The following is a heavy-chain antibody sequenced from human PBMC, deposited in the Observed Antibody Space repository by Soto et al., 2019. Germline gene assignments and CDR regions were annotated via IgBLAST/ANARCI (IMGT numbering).Heavy chain of an antibody. V-gene: IGHV1-18*04. CDR3: ARGAAYSGSYSDYFDY. CDR2: ISAYNGNT. J-gene: IGHJ4*02. CDR1: GYTFTSYG. Sequence: ASVKVSCKASGYTFTSYGISWGRQAPGQGLEWMGWISAYNGNTNYAQKLQGRVTMTTDTSTSTAYMELSRLRSDDTAVYYCARGAAYSGSYSDYFDYWGQGTLVTVSS. D-gene: IGHD1-26*01.